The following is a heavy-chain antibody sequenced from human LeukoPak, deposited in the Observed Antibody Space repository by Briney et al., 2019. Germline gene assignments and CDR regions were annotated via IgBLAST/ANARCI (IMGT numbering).Heavy chain of an antibody. V-gene: IGHV3-74*01. D-gene: IGHD4-17*01. CDR3: AGDNGDDGARDL. CDR1: GFTFSSYW. Sequence: GGSLRLSCAASGFTFSSYWMHWVRQAPGKGLVWVSRINSDGSSISYADSVKGRFTISRDNAKNTLYLQMNSLRAEDTAVYYCAGDNGDDGARDLWGQGTLVTVSS. J-gene: IGHJ5*02. CDR2: INSDGSSI.